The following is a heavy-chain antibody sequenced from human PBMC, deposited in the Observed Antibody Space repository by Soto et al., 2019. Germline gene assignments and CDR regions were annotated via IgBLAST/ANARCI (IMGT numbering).Heavy chain of an antibody. CDR2: INGDGSST. J-gene: IGHJ1*01. Sequence: LRLSCAASGFTFSVYWIHWVRQAPGKGLVWVSRINGDGSSTSYADSVKGRFTISRDNAKNTLYLQMNSLRAEDTAVYYCARGFSSSWYVVFWGQGTLVTVSS. D-gene: IGHD6-13*01. V-gene: IGHV3-74*01. CDR3: ARGFSSSWYVVF. CDR1: GFTFSVYW.